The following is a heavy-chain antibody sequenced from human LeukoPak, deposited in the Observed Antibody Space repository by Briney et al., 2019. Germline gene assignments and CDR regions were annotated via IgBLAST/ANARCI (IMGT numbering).Heavy chain of an antibody. V-gene: IGHV4-34*01. CDR3: ARGYAGLGY. CDR2: INHSGST. Sequence: PSDTLSLTCAVYAGSFSGCCWSWIRQPPGKGLEWIGEINHSGSTNYNPSLKSRVTISVDTSKNQFSLKLSSVTAADTAVYYCARGYAGLGYWGQGTLVTVSS. D-gene: IGHD3/OR15-3a*01. J-gene: IGHJ4*02. CDR1: AGSFSGCC.